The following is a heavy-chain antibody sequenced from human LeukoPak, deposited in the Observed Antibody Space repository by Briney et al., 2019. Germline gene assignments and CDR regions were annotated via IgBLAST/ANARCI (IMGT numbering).Heavy chain of an antibody. J-gene: IGHJ4*02. CDR1: GFTFSNAW. CDR3: TTLDD. CDR2: IKSKIGGGTT. V-gene: IGHV3-15*01. D-gene: IGHD1-1*01. Sequence: KPGGPLRLSCAASGFTFSNAWMSWVRQAPGKGLEWVGRIKSKIGGGTTDYAAPVKGRFTISRDDSKNTLYLQMDSLKTEDTAVYYCTTLDDWGQGTLVTVSS.